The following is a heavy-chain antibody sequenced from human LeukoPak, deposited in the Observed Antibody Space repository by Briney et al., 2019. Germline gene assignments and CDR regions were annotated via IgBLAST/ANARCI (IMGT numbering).Heavy chain of an antibody. D-gene: IGHD3-10*01. CDR3: ARSLRGKTFHAFDV. CDR2: IWYDGSNM. Sequence: GWSLRLSCPASGFTFSSYGMHWVRQAPGKGLEWVAMIWYDGSNMYYADSVKGRFTVSRDNAKSSLYLQMNSLRDEDTAVYYCARSLRGKTFHAFDVWGQGTMVTVSS. CDR1: GFTFSSYG. J-gene: IGHJ3*01. V-gene: IGHV3-33*01.